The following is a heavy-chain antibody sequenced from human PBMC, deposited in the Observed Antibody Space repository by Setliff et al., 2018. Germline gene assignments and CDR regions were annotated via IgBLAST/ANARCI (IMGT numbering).Heavy chain of an antibody. Sequence: GGSLRLSCAASTFTLGTYSMHWVRQAPGKGLEWVSVIYSGGSSTYYADSVKGRFTISRDNSNNTLYLQMNSLRAEDTAVYYCAKCRAAVAAAFNYWGQGTLVTVSS. CDR3: AKCRAAVAAAFNY. V-gene: IGHV3-23*03. CDR2: IYSGGSST. CDR1: TFTLGTYS. J-gene: IGHJ4*02. D-gene: IGHD6-19*01.